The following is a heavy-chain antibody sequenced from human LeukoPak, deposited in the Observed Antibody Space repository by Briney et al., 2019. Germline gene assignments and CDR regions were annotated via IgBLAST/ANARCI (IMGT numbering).Heavy chain of an antibody. CDR2: IIPIFGTA. D-gene: IGHD3-16*01. V-gene: IGHV1-69*05. CDR1: GGTFSSYA. Sequence: SVKVSCKASGGTFSSYAISWVRQAPGQGLEWMGGIIPIFGTANYALKFQGRVTITTDESTSTAYMELSSLRSEDTAVYYCAAQMRRLLGGRDYWGQGTLVTVSS. CDR3: AAQMRRLLGGRDY. J-gene: IGHJ4*02.